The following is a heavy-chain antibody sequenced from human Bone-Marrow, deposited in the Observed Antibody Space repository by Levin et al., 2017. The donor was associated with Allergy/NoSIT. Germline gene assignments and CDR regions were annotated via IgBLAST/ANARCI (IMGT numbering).Heavy chain of an antibody. V-gene: IGHV4-59*01. CDR3: ARTARWRTFDY. Sequence: SETLSLTCTVSGGSISSYYWSWIRQPPGKGLEWIGYIYYSGSTNYNPSLKSRVTISVDTSKNQFSLKLSSVTAADTAVYYCARTARWRTFDYWGQGTLVTVSS. J-gene: IGHJ4*02. D-gene: IGHD4-23*01. CDR1: GGSISSYY. CDR2: IYYSGST.